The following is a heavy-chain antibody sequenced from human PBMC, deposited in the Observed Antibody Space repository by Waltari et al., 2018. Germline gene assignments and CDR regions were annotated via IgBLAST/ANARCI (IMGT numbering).Heavy chain of an antibody. J-gene: IGHJ4*02. CDR2: IGWNSGAI. CDR1: GFRLDYYS. CDR3: VKGGWGFGAFYEQH. D-gene: IGHD3-10*01. V-gene: IGHV3-9*01. Sequence: EVQLVTSGGGLVQPGRSLRLACVGLGFRLDYYSMYWVRQRPGKGLEWLSGIGWNSGAIGYADSVRGRFSTYRDNARKSLYLQMGRLRPEDTALYYCVKGGWGFGAFYEQHWGQGIQVTVSS.